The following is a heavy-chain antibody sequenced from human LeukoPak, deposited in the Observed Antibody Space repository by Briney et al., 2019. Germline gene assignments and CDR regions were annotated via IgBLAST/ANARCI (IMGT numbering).Heavy chain of an antibody. Sequence: GGSLRLSCAASGFTFSSYATSWVRQAPGKGLEWVSAISGSGGSTYYADSVKGRFTISRDNSKNTLYLQMNSLRAEDTAVYYCAKPPGKALDYFDYWGQGTLVTVSS. J-gene: IGHJ4*02. CDR1: GFTFSSYA. CDR3: AKPPGKALDYFDY. V-gene: IGHV3-23*01. CDR2: ISGSGGST. D-gene: IGHD3-10*01.